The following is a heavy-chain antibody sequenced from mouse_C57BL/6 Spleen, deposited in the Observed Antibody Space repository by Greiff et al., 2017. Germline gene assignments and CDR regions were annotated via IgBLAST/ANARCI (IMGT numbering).Heavy chain of an antibody. J-gene: IGHJ3*01. V-gene: IGHV1-53*01. CDR1: GYTFTSYW. Sequence: QVPLQQPGPELVKPGASVKLSCKASGYTFTSYWMHWVKQRPGQGLEWIGNINPSNNNTDYNEKFKSKATLTVDKSSSTAYLQLSSLTSEDSAVYYCARIYYGYGGFAYWGQGTLVTVSA. CDR2: INPSNNNT. D-gene: IGHD2-2*01. CDR3: ARIYYGYGGFAY.